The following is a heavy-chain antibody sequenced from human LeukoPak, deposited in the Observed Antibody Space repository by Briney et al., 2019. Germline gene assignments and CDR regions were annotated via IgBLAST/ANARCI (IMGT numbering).Heavy chain of an antibody. D-gene: IGHD6-13*01. V-gene: IGHV1-2*02. Sequence: GASVKVSGKASGYTFTKYYIHWGRQAPGQGLEWRGCINPNTGGKNYAQHFRGRGSMTRDTSNSTAYMELSGLRSDDTAVYYCARETKAGTLRANDSWGQGTLVTVSS. CDR1: GYTFTKYY. J-gene: IGHJ4*02. CDR3: ARETKAGTLRANDS. CDR2: INPNTGGK.